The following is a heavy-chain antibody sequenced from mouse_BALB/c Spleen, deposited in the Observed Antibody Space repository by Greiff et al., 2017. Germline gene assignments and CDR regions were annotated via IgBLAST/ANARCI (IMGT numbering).Heavy chain of an antibody. CDR2: IDPENGDT. D-gene: IGHD1-2*01. CDR3: NAFITTATRGFNFDY. V-gene: IGHV14-4*02. CDR1: GFNIKDYY. J-gene: IGHJ2*01. Sequence: EVQLQESGAELVRSGASVKLSCTASGFNIKDYYMHWVKQRPEQGLEWIGWIDPENGDTEYAPKFQGKATMTADTSSNTAYLQLSSLTSEDTAVYYCNAFITTATRGFNFDYWGQGTTLTVSS.